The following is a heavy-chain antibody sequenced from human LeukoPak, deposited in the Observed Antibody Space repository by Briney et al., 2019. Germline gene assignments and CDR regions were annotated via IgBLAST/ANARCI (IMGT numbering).Heavy chain of an antibody. CDR3: AAIQGSFDY. J-gene: IGHJ4*02. CDR2: IYHSGDT. CDR1: GYSISSGYY. Sequence: SGTLSLTCTVSGYSISSGYYWGWIRQSPGKGLEWIGSIYHSGDTYYNPSVRSRVTMSVDTSKNHFSLKVSSVTAADTAVYYCAAIQGSFDYWGQGTLVIVSS. D-gene: IGHD2-15*01. V-gene: IGHV4-38-2*02.